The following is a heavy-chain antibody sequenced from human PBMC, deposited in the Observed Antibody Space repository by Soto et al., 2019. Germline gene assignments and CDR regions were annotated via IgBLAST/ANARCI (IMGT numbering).Heavy chain of an antibody. Sequence: PSETLSLTCSVYGGSSRAYHWSWIRQSPGEGLEWTGEFSYSGSLNYNPSLKRRVAVSLDTSTDHFSLTMTSVTAADTGVYFCAGGPRYWSFALWGRGTLVTVSS. D-gene: IGHD1-20*01. CDR3: AGGPRYWSFAL. J-gene: IGHJ2*01. V-gene: IGHV4-34*01. CDR1: GGSSRAYH. CDR2: FSYSGSL.